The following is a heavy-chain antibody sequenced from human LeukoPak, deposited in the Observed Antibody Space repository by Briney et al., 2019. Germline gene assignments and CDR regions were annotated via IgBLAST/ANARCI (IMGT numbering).Heavy chain of an antibody. CDR2: IYYSGST. J-gene: IGHJ4*02. CDR3: AREVAGDYFDY. CDR1: GGSISGYY. V-gene: IGHV4-59*01. Sequence: SETLSLTCTVSGGSISGYYWSWIRQPPGKGLEWIGYIYYSGSTNYNPSLKSRVTISVDTSKNQFSLKLSSVTAADTAVYYCAREVAGDYFDYWGQGTLVTVSS. D-gene: IGHD6-19*01.